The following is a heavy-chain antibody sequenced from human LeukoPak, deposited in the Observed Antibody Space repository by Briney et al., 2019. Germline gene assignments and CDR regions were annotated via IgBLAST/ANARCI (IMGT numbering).Heavy chain of an antibody. J-gene: IGHJ6*04. V-gene: IGHV4-30-2*01. CDR1: GVSISSGGYS. Sequence: SQTLSLTCAVSGVSISSGGYSWRWIRQPPGRGLEWIAYIYHSGSTYYNPSLKSRVTISVDRSKNQFSLKLSSVTAADTAVYYCARYCSSTSCSYGMDVWGKGTTVTVSS. CDR2: IYHSGST. CDR3: ARYCSSTSCSYGMDV. D-gene: IGHD2-2*01.